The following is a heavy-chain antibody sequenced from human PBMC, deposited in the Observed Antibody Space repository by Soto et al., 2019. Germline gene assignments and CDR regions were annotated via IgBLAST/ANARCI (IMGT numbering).Heavy chain of an antibody. CDR1: GYSFTDYH. V-gene: IGHV1-18*04. D-gene: IGHD4-17*01. CDR3: ARDFSQTTVVTYPIDY. Sequence: EASVKVSCKASGYSFTDYHIHWVRQAPGQGLEWMGWISAYNGNTNYAQKLQGRVTMTTDTSTSTAYMELRSLRSDDTAVYYCARDFSQTTVVTYPIDYWGQGTLVTVSS. CDR2: ISAYNGNT. J-gene: IGHJ4*02.